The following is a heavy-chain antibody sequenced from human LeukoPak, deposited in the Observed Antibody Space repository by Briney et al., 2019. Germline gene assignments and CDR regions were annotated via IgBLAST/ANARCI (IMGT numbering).Heavy chain of an antibody. J-gene: IGHJ4*02. Sequence: ASVKVSCKASGYTFTSYDINWVRQATGQGLGWMGWMNPNSGNTGYAQKFQGRVTMTRNTSISTAYMELSSLRSEDTAVYYCARGLESSSWYVLRRLSGRFDYWGQGTLVTVSS. V-gene: IGHV1-8*01. CDR2: MNPNSGNT. CDR3: ARGLESSSWYVLRRLSGRFDY. D-gene: IGHD6-13*01. CDR1: GYTFTSYD.